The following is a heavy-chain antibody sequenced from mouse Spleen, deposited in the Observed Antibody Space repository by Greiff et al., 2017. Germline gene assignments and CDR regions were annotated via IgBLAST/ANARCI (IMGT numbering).Heavy chain of an antibody. Sequence: VQLQQSGPELVKPGASVKISCKASGYSFTGYFMNWVKQCHGKSLEWIGRINPYNGDTFYNQKFKGKATLTVDKSSSTAHMELLSLTSEDSAVYYCGREYYGSSYTWFAYWGQGTLVTVSA. CDR2: INPYNGDT. J-gene: IGHJ3*01. CDR3: GREYYGSSYTWFAY. V-gene: IGHV1-37*01. CDR1: GYSFTGYF. D-gene: IGHD1-1*01.